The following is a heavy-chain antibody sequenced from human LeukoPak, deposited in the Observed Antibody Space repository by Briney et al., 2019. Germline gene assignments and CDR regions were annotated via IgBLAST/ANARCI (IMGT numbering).Heavy chain of an antibody. J-gene: IGHJ4*02. CDR3: ARIVRVTTDPPHSVSY. CDR1: AGSFSGYY. Sequence: PSETLSLTCALYAGSFSGYYWGGIRQPPGKRLEWIGEINHSGSTNYNPSLKSRVTISVDTSKNQFSLKLSSVTAADTAVYYCARIVRVTTDPPHSVSYWGQGTLVTVSS. D-gene: IGHD4-17*01. V-gene: IGHV4-34*01. CDR2: INHSGST.